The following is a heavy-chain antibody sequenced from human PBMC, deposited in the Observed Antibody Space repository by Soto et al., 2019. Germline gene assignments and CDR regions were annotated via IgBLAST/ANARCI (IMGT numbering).Heavy chain of an antibody. D-gene: IGHD5-12*01. CDR2: IDNDGSTT. CDR3: ASLYRDDF. V-gene: IGHV3-74*03. Sequence: SLRLSCAASGVTLSHYWMHWVRQAPGKGLVWVSRIDNDGSTTSYADSVKGRFTISRDNARNTLYLEMNSLTVEDTAVYYCASLYRDDFWGPGTLVTVSS. CDR1: GVTLSHYW. J-gene: IGHJ4*02.